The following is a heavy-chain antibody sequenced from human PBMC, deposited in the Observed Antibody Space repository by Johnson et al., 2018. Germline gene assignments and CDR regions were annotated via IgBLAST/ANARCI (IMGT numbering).Heavy chain of an antibody. Sequence: QVQLVQSGAEVKKPRASVKVSCKASGYTFTSYAMHWVRQAPGQRLEWMGWINAGNGNTKYSQKFQGRVTITRDTSASTADMELSSLRSEDTAVYYCARSRGLYDATDYMDVWGKGTTVTVSS. CDR2: INAGNGNT. V-gene: IGHV1-3*01. J-gene: IGHJ6*03. CDR3: ARSRGLYDATDYMDV. CDR1: GYTFTSYA. D-gene: IGHD2-2*02.